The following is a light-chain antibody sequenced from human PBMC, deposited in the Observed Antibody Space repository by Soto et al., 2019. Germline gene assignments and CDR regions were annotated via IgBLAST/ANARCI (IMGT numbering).Light chain of an antibody. CDR2: GAS. Sequence: VVANSAGALSLYPGERATLSCRASQSVSSSYLAWYQQKPGQAPRLLIYGASNRATGIPDRFSGSGSGTDFTLTISRLEPEDFAVYYCQQSGSLRWPFAQGAK. J-gene: IGKJ1*01. V-gene: IGKV3-20*01. CDR1: QSVSSSY. CDR3: QQSGSLRWP.